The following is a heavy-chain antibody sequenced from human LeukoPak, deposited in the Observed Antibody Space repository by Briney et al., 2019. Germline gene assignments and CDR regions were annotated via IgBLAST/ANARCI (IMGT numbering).Heavy chain of an antibody. CDR2: ISGDGTET. Sequence: PGGSLRLSCTASGLIFRNYAMTWVRQAPRKGLEWVSTISGDGTETFYADSVKGRFTISGDNSKNTHYLQMSSLRAEDTGIYYCAKGEHYSFFDYWGQGTLVTVSS. V-gene: IGHV3-23*01. CDR3: AKGEHYSFFDY. J-gene: IGHJ4*02. CDR1: GLIFRNYA. D-gene: IGHD4-11*01.